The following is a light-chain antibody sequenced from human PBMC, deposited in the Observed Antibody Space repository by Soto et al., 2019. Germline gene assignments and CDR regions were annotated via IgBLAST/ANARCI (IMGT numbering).Light chain of an antibody. CDR2: KAS. CDR1: QSISSW. V-gene: IGKV1-5*03. CDR3: QQSYSTPPT. Sequence: DIQMTQSPSTLSASVGDRVTITCRASQSISSWLAWYQQKPGKAPKLLIYKASSLESGVPSRFSGTGSGTDFTLTISSLQPEDFAAYYCQQSYSTPPTFGQGTKVDI. J-gene: IGKJ1*01.